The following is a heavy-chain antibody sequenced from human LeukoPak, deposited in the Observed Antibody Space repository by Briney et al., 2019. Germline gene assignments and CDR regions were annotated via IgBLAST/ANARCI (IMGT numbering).Heavy chain of an antibody. V-gene: IGHV3-7*01. CDR2: TKQDGSEK. D-gene: IGHD2-2*01. CDR3: AREGGGYCSSTSCLKYYFDY. Sequence: GGSLKLSCAASGFTFSSYWMSWVRQAPGKGLEWVANTKQDGSEKYYVDSVKGRFTISRDNAKNSLYLQMNSLRAEDTAVYYCAREGGGYCSSTSCLKYYFDYWGQGTLVTVSS. J-gene: IGHJ4*02. CDR1: GFTFSSYW.